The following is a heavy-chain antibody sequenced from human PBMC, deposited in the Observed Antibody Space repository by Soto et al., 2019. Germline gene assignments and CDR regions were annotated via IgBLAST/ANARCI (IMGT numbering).Heavy chain of an antibody. D-gene: IGHD3-10*01. CDR1: GGSISSGDYY. V-gene: IGHV4-30-4*01. CDR2: IYYSGST. CDR3: AREVYYGSGSYDR. J-gene: IGHJ4*02. Sequence: SETLSLTSTVSGGSISSGDYYWSWIRQPPGKGLEWIGYIYYSGSTYYNPSLKSRVTISVDTSKNQFSLKLSSVTAADTAVYYCAREVYYGSGSYDRWGQGTLVTVSS.